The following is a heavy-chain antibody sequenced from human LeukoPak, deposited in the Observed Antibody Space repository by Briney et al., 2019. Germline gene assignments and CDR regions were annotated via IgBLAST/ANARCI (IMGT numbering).Heavy chain of an antibody. J-gene: IGHJ4*02. CDR2: IYYSGST. V-gene: IGHV4-39*01. D-gene: IGHD3-9*01. Sequence: PSETLSLTCTVSGGSISSSSYYWGWIRQPPGKGLEWIGSIYYSGSTYYNPSLKSRVTISVDTSKNQFSLKLSSVTAADTAVYYCARRRYYDILTGYYLYYLDYWGRGTLVTVSS. CDR1: GGSISSSSYY. CDR3: ARRRYYDILTGYYLYYLDY.